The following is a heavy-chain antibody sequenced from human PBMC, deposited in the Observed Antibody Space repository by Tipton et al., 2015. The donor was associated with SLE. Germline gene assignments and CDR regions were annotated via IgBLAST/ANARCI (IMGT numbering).Heavy chain of an antibody. V-gene: IGHV3-33*01. CDR3: ARGYYYDSSGYYYDFDY. D-gene: IGHD3-22*01. Sequence: SLRLSCVGSGFNFSQYDIQWVRQAPGKGLEWVAFIRFDGSKRDYEDSLEGRFTISRDNSKNTVYLQMSSLRAEDTAVYYCARGYYYDSSGYYYDFDYWGQGTLVTVSS. CDR2: IRFDGSKR. J-gene: IGHJ4*02. CDR1: GFNFSQYD.